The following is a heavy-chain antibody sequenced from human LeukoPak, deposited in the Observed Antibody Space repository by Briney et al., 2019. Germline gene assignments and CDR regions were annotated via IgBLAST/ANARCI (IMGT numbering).Heavy chain of an antibody. CDR1: GGSISSGGYY. V-gene: IGHV4-31*03. CDR2: IYYSGST. Sequence: SSETLSLTCTVSGGSISSGGYYWSWIRQHPGKGLEWIGYIYYSGSTYYNPSLKSRVTISVDTSKNQSSLKLSSVTAADTAVYYCARAGFYGDFDYWGQGTLVTVSS. J-gene: IGHJ4*02. D-gene: IGHD4-17*01. CDR3: ARAGFYGDFDY.